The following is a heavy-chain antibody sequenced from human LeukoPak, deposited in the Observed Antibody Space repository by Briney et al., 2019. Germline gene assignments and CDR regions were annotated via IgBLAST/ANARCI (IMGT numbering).Heavy chain of an antibody. CDR2: VRYDSSIK. Sequence: GGSLRLSCAASGMNFRSYGMDWVRQAPGKGLEWVAFVRYDSSIKYYADSVKGRFTISRDNAKTTLYLQLNRLRAEDTAVYYCAKDLPNGGSSGWYGGPYYGMDVWGQGTTVTVSS. V-gene: IGHV3-30*02. CDR1: GMNFRSYG. D-gene: IGHD6-19*01. CDR3: AKDLPNGGSSGWYGGPYYGMDV. J-gene: IGHJ6*02.